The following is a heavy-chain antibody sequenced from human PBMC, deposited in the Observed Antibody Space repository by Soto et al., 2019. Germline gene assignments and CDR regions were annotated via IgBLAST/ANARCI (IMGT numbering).Heavy chain of an antibody. CDR3: TPYRRCSGGSCNWFDP. J-gene: IGHJ5*02. CDR1: GFTFSNAW. V-gene: IGHV3-15*01. D-gene: IGHD2-15*01. Sequence: EVQLVESGGGLVKPGGSLRLSCAASGFTFSNAWMSWVRQAPGKGLEWVGRIKSKTDGGTTDYAAPVKGRFTISRDDSKNTLYLQMNSLKTEDTAVYYCTPYRRCSGGSCNWFDPWGQGTLVTVSS. CDR2: IKSKTDGGTT.